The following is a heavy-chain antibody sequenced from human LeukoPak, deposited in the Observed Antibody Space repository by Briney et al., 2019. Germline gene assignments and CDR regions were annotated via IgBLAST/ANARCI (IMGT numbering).Heavy chain of an antibody. CDR2: TYYRTKWYT. J-gene: IGHJ4*02. D-gene: IGHD3-3*01. V-gene: IGHV6-1*01. CDR1: GDSVSSNTAA. CDR3: AREVGRYDFWSGYYRVLGFDY. Sequence: SQTLSLTCAISGDSVSSNTAAWSCIRQSPSRGLEWLGRTYYRTKWYTDYAVSVKSRITINPDTSKNQFSLKLSSVTAADTAVYYCAREVGRYDFWSGYYRVLGFDYWGQGTLVTVSS.